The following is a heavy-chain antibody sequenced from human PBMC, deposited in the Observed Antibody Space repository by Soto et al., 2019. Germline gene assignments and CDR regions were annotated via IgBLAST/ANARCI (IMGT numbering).Heavy chain of an antibody. V-gene: IGHV3-74*01. CDR3: ARDFGHGYYLDY. CDR2: IYNDGTYS. Sequence: GGSLRLSCAASGFIFKMYWMHWVRQSPGKGLVWISRIYNDGTYSDYADSVRGRFTISRDNAESSLYLQMNSLRDEDTAVYFCARDFGHGYYLDYWGRGTLVTVSS. D-gene: IGHD3-3*01. J-gene: IGHJ4*02. CDR1: GFIFKMYW.